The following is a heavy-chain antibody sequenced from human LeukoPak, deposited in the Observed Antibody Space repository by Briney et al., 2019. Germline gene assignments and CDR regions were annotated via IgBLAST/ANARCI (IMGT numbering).Heavy chain of an antibody. D-gene: IGHD4-17*01. CDR1: GFMFSGYW. CDR3: AKDDDGRHHGVDH. V-gene: IGHV3-74*01. J-gene: IGHJ4*02. CDR2: IDNDGNGI. Sequence: GGSLRLSCAASGFMFSGYWMHWVRQGPEKGLELVSRIDNDGNGIIYADSVKGRFTISRDYSMNTLYLQMTSLRDDDTALYYCAKDDDGRHHGVDHWGQGTLVTVSS.